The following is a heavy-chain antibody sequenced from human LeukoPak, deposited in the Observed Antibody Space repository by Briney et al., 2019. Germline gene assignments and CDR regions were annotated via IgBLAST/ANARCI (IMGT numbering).Heavy chain of an antibody. J-gene: IGHJ3*02. D-gene: IGHD7-27*01. CDR2: ISYDGSNK. CDR1: RFTFSSYA. Sequence: GGSLRLSCAASRFTFSSYAMHWVRQAPGKGLEWVAVISYDGSNKYYADSVKGRFTISRDNSKNTLYLQMNSLRAEDTAVYYCARDLPGDLQGAFDIWGQGTMVTVSS. V-gene: IGHV3-30-3*01. CDR3: ARDLPGDLQGAFDI.